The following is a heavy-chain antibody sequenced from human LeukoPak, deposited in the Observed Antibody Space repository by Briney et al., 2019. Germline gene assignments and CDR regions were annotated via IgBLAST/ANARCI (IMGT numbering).Heavy chain of an antibody. Sequence: GGSLRLSCAASGFTFSSYAMTWVRQAPGKGLEWVSTISGSGGSTYYADSMKGQFTISRDNSKNTLSLQMNSLRAEDTAVYYCARKGGNYYHYYYMDVWGKGTTVTVSS. CDR2: ISGSGGST. J-gene: IGHJ6*03. CDR1: GFTFSSYA. D-gene: IGHD3-16*01. CDR3: ARKGGNYYHYYYMDV. V-gene: IGHV3-23*01.